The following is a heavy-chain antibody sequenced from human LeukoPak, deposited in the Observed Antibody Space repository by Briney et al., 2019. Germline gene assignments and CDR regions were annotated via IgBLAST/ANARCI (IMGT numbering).Heavy chain of an antibody. J-gene: IGHJ4*02. CDR2: ISSSSSYI. D-gene: IGHD2-15*01. V-gene: IGHV3-21*01. CDR1: GFTFSSYS. CDR3: ARDLGSSYSSGIVY. Sequence: PGGSLRLSCAASGFTFSSYSMNWVRQAPGKGLEWVSSISSSSSYIYYADSVKGRFTISRDNAKNSLYLQMNSLRAEDTAVYYCARDLGSSYSSGIVYWGQGTLVSVSS.